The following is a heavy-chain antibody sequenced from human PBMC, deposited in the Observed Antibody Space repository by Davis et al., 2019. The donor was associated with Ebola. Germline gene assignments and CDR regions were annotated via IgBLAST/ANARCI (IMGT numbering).Heavy chain of an antibody. D-gene: IGHD4-17*01. CDR2: IWADGSAE. J-gene: IGHJ6*02. CDR1: GFTFSSYG. Sequence: PGGSLRLSCAASGFTFSSYGMHWVRQAPGKGLEWVAVIWADGSAEYYADSVKGRLIISRDNSKNTLYLQMNSLRAEDTAVYYCAKINYGDYYYYGMDVWGQGTTVTVSS. V-gene: IGHV3-33*06. CDR3: AKINYGDYYYYGMDV.